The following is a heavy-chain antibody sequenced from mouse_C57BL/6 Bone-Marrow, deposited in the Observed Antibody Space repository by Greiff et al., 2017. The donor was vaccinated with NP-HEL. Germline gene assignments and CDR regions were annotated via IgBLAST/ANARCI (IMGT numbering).Heavy chain of an antibody. D-gene: IGHD1-1*01. CDR3: ARGYYGSSPSAWFAY. Sequence: VQLQQSGAELVKPGASVKISCKASGYAFSSYWMNWVKQRPGKGLEWIGQIYPGDGDTNYNGKFKGKATLTADKSSSTAYMQHSSLTSEDSAVYFCARGYYGSSPSAWFAYWGQGTLVTVSA. J-gene: IGHJ3*01. V-gene: IGHV1-80*01. CDR1: GYAFSSYW. CDR2: IYPGDGDT.